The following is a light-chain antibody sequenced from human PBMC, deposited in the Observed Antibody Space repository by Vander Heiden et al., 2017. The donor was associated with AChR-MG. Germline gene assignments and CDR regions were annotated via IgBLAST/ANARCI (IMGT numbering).Light chain of an antibody. J-gene: IGLJ2*01. V-gene: IGLV3-9*01. CDR3: QVWDSSTAVV. CDR1: SIGSKK. CDR2: RDS. Sequence: SYDLTPPLSVSVALGPTARLTCGGNSIGSKKVHWYQQKPGQASVLVIYRDSNRPSGIPERFSGSNSGNTATLTISRAQAGDEADYYCQVWDSSTAVVFGGGTKLTVL.